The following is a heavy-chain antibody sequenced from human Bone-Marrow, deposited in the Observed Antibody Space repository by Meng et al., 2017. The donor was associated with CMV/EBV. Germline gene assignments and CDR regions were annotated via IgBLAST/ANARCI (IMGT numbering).Heavy chain of an antibody. CDR2: IPLFGEA. Sequence: SVMVSCKPSRGTFSSYVISWVRQVPGEGLEWMGGIPLFGEAKSAQKFQGRLTITTDESMSTAYMELSSLRSDDTAVYYCARGDFWSGHPEMVMVDFWGQGTMVTVSS. CDR3: ARGDFWSGHPEMVMVDF. D-gene: IGHD3-3*01. V-gene: IGHV1-69*05. CDR1: RGTFSSYV. J-gene: IGHJ3*01.